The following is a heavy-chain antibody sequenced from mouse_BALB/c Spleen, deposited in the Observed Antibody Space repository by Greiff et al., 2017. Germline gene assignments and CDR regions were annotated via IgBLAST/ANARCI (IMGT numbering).Heavy chain of an antibody. D-gene: IGHD2-14*01. J-gene: IGHJ4*01. V-gene: IGHV5-4*02. Sequence: DVMLVESGGGLVKPGGSLKLSCAASGFTFSDYYMYWVRQTPEKRLEWVATISDGGSYTYYPDSVKGRFTISRDNAKNNLYLQMSSLKSEDTAMYYCARELDRYSYAMDYWGQGTSVTVSS. CDR1: GFTFSDYY. CDR2: ISDGGSYT. CDR3: ARELDRYSYAMDY.